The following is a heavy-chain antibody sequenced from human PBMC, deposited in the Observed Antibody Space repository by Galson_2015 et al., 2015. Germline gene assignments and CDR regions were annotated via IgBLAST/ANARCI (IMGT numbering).Heavy chain of an antibody. CDR1: GFTFSSYD. CDR2: ISSNGSNI. Sequence: SLRLSCAASGFTFSSYDMNWVRQAPGKGLEWVSDISSNGSNIYYADSVKGRFTISRDKSKNTLYLQMNSLRAEDTAVYYCARERAMALRAYSFDIWGQGTLVTVSS. D-gene: IGHD2-21*01. CDR3: ARERAMALRAYSFDI. J-gene: IGHJ3*02. V-gene: IGHV3-48*03.